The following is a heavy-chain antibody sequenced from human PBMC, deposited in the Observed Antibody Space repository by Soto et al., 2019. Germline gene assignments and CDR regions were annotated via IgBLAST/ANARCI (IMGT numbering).Heavy chain of an antibody. Sequence: GGSLRLSCEVSGLSFSSSWMSWVRQAPGKGLEWVADIDPVGSQVLYVASVMGRFTVSRDNAKKSLFLQVNSLRADDTAVYYCAGSPGLSRISGTTLGAWGQGTLVTVS. V-gene: IGHV3-7*01. J-gene: IGHJ5*01. CDR2: IDPVGSQV. CDR1: GLSFSSSW. CDR3: AGSPGLSRISGTTLGA. D-gene: IGHD1-7*01.